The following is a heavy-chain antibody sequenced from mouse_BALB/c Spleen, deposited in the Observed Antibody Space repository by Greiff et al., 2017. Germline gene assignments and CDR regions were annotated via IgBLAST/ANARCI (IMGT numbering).Heavy chain of an antibody. Sequence: EVQRVESGGDLVKPGGSLKLSCAASGFTFSSYGMSWVRQTPDKRLEWVATISSGGSYTYYPDSVKGRFTISRDNAKNTLYLQMSSLKSEDTAMYYCARISDLSLYAMDYWGQGTSVTVSS. D-gene: IGHD1-1*01. CDR1: GFTFSSYG. CDR3: ARISDLSLYAMDY. V-gene: IGHV5-6*01. CDR2: ISSGGSYT. J-gene: IGHJ4*01.